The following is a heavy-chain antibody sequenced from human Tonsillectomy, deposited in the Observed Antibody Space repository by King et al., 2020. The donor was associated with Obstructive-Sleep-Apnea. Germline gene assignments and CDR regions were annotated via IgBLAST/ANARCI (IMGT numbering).Heavy chain of an antibody. CDR3: AREDRDYGDYGFDY. D-gene: IGHD4-17*01. CDR1: GFTFSSYW. J-gene: IGHJ4*02. Sequence: QLVQSGGGVVQPGESLRLSCAASGFTFSSYWMAWVRQAPGKGLEWVATIKQDGREEYYLDSVKGRFTIYRDNAKKSLNLQMNSLRAEDTGVYYCAREDRDYGDYGFDYWGQGTLVTVSS. V-gene: IGHV3-7*01. CDR2: IKQDGREE.